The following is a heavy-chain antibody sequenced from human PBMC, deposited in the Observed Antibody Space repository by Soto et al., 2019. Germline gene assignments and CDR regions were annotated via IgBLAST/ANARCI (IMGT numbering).Heavy chain of an antibody. J-gene: IGHJ4*02. D-gene: IGHD2-15*01. CDR2: MHYRAMP. V-gene: IGHV4-30-4*01. Sequence: TQTLSLTCTVSGGPIISGGYYWSLLRQSPGKGLEWIGYMHYRAMPYYNPSLKSRVSISVDTSKNQFSLNMASLTTADTAVYFCARAVGILYNYFDSWGQGTLVTVSS. CDR3: ARAVGILYNYFDS. CDR1: GGPIISGGYY.